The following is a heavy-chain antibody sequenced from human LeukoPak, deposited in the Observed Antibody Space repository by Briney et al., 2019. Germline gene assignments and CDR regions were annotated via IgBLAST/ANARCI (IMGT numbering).Heavy chain of an antibody. V-gene: IGHV1-2*02. J-gene: IGHJ4*02. CDR3: ARRAIFGVVKYFDY. D-gene: IGHD3-3*01. Sequence: ASVKVSCKTSGYTFTDYSIRWVRQAPGQGLEWMAWIDPNSGGTDSAQKFQGRVTMTRDTSLSTAYMELSSLTSDDTAVYYCARRAIFGVVKYFDYWGQGTLVTVSS. CDR2: IDPNSGGT. CDR1: GYTFTDYS.